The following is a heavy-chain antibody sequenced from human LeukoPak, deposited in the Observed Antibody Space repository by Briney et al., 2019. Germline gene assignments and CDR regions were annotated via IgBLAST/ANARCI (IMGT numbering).Heavy chain of an antibody. V-gene: IGHV3-23*01. CDR1: GFTFSNYA. J-gene: IGHJ4*02. CDR3: ARDRAWNYFDY. D-gene: IGHD3-3*01. CDR2: ISTSGDST. Sequence: PGGSLRLSCAASGFTFSNYAMNWVRQAPGRGLEWVSTISTSGDSTYYADSVKGRFTISRDNSKNTLYLQMDSLRAEDTAVYYCARDRAWNYFDYWGQGTLVTVSS.